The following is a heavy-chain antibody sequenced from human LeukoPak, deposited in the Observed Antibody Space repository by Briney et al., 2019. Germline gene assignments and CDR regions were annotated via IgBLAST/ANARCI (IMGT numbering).Heavy chain of an antibody. D-gene: IGHD5-18*01. CDR3: AKDQAYSYYYLDC. CDR1: GFSFNDHA. V-gene: IGHV3-23*01. J-gene: IGHJ4*02. CDR2: IIGNGAST. Sequence: GGSLRLSCAASGFSFNDHAMSWVRQAPGKGLEWVSGIIGNGASTYYSDSVKGRFTISRDNSKNTVYLQMSSLRADDTAIYYCAKDQAYSYYYLDCWGQGTLVTVSS.